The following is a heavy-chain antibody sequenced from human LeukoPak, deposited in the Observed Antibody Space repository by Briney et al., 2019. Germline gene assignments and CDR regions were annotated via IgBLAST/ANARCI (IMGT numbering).Heavy chain of an antibody. CDR1: GFSFISYW. CDR3: ARDPGTVADPYFDY. D-gene: IGHD6-19*01. Sequence: GGSLRLSCAASGFSFISYWMTWVRQAPGKGLEWVSSISSSSGHIHYADSVKGRFTISRDNANNSLYLQMNSLRDEDTAVYYCARDPGTVADPYFDYWGQGSLVTVSS. CDR2: ISSSSGHI. V-gene: IGHV3-21*01. J-gene: IGHJ4*02.